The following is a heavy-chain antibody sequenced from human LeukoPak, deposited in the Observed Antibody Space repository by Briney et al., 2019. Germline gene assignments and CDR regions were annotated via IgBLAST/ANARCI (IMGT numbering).Heavy chain of an antibody. D-gene: IGHD1-26*01. Sequence: GGPLRLSCAASRFTFSSHSMHWVRQAPGKGLEWVSVIDSTSSSIHYADSVKGRFTISRDNAQNSLYLQMNSLRAEDAAMYYCARGTGTGSCLIDYWGQGTLVTVSS. V-gene: IGHV3-48*01. CDR3: ARGTGTGSCLIDY. CDR1: RFTFSSHS. CDR2: IDSTSSSI. J-gene: IGHJ4*02.